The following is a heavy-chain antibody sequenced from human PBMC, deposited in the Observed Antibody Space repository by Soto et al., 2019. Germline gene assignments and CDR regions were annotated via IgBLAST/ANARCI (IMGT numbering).Heavy chain of an antibody. CDR1: GYTFTTYT. Sequence: QVPLVQSGAEVKKPGASVKVSCKASGYTFTTYTMHWVRQAPGQRLEWMGWINAGNGNTKYSQKFQDRVTITRDTSASTAYMELSSLRSEDTAVYYCARDQAAAGPRGLFDYWGQGTLVTVSS. D-gene: IGHD6-13*01. V-gene: IGHV1-3*01. CDR3: ARDQAAAGPRGLFDY. CDR2: INAGNGNT. J-gene: IGHJ4*02.